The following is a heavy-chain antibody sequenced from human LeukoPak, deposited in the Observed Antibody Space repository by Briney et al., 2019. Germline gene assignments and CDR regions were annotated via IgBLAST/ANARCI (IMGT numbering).Heavy chain of an antibody. J-gene: IGHJ3*01. Sequence: GGSLRLSCAASGFTVSSNYMSWVRQAPGKGLEWVSSIYSGGSTYYADSVKGRFTISRDNSKNTVYLQMNSLRAEDTAVYFCARVRLDRSERNLDAFEDWGQGTMVTVSS. CDR3: ARVRLDRSERNLDAFED. D-gene: IGHD1-14*01. CDR2: IYSGGST. V-gene: IGHV3-53*01. CDR1: GFTVSSNY.